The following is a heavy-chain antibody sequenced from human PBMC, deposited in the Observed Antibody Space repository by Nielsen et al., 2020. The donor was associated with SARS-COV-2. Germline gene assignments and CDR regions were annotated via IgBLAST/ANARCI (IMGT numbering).Heavy chain of an antibody. CDR2: ISWNSGSI. CDR1: GFTFDDYA. CDR3: AKASIDAFDI. V-gene: IGHV3-9*01. Sequence: GGSLRLSCAASGFTFDDYAMHWVRQAPGKGLEWVSGISWNSGSIGYADSAKGRFTISRDNAKNSLYLQMNSLRAEDTALYYCAKASIDAFDIWGQGTMVTVSS. J-gene: IGHJ3*02.